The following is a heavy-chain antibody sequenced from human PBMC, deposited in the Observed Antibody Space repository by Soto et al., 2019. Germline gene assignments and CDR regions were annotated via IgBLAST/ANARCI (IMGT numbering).Heavy chain of an antibody. CDR1: GDSVSSGSYY. J-gene: IGHJ4*02. CDR3: ARGGGVTATFDY. CDR2: IYNSGGT. D-gene: IGHD5-18*01. V-gene: IGHV4-61*01. Sequence: SETLSLTCTVSGDSVSSGSYYWSWIRQPPGKGLEWIAYIYNSGGTNYHPSLKSRVTILVDTSKNQLSLKLSSVTAADTAVYYCARGGGVTATFDYWGQGALVTVSS.